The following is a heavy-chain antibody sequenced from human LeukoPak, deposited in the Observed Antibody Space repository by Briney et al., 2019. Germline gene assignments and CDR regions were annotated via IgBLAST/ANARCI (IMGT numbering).Heavy chain of an antibody. CDR1: GFTFSSYA. J-gene: IGHJ5*02. V-gene: IGHV3-30*01. D-gene: IGHD3-22*01. CDR2: ISYDGSNK. CDR3: ARYYYDSSGYANNWFDP. Sequence: GGSLRLSCAASGFTFSSYAMHWVRQAPGKGLEWVAVISYDGSNKYYADSVKGRFTISRDNSKNTLYLQMNSLRAEDTAVYYCARYYYDSSGYANNWFDPWSQGTLVTVSS.